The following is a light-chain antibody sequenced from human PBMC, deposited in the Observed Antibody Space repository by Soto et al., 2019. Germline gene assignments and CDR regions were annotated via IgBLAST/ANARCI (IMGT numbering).Light chain of an antibody. Sequence: EIVMTQSPVTLSVSPGERASLSCRTSQSVSSNLAWYQQKPGQAPRLLIYGASTRATGIPARFSGSGSGTDFTLTISSLQSEDFAVYYCQQYDNWPRTFGHGTKVEIK. CDR1: QSVSSN. J-gene: IGKJ1*01. CDR2: GAS. CDR3: QQYDNWPRT. V-gene: IGKV3-15*01.